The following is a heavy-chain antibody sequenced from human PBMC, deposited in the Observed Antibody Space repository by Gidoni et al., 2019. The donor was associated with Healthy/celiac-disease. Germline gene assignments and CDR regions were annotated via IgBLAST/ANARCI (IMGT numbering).Heavy chain of an antibody. D-gene: IGHD6-19*01. V-gene: IGHV3-15*01. J-gene: IGHJ3*02. Sequence: EVQLVASGGGLVKPGGSLRLSCAASGFTFSNAWLGWVRQAPGKGLEWVGRIKSKTDGGTTDYAAPVKGRFTISRDDSKNTLYLQMNSLKTEDTAVYYCTPSHIAVAGDPVGDDAFDIWGQGTMVTVSS. CDR1: GFTFSNAW. CDR2: IKSKTDGGTT. CDR3: TPSHIAVAGDPVGDDAFDI.